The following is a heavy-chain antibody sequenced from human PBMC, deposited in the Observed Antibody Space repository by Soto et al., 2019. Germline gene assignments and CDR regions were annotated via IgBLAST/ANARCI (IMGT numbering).Heavy chain of an antibody. Sequence: SETLSLTCTGSGGSVSRGQYLGSWIRQPLGKGLEWIGYVYYSGNTNYNPSLKSRVTISIDTSKNQFYLRLSSVTAADAAVYYCVRDRPSHWKDRHYYYYAVHVPGPGPTLTLS. V-gene: IGHV4-61*01. J-gene: IGHJ6*02. CDR3: VRDRPSHWKDRHYYYYAVHV. D-gene: IGHD1-1*01. CDR1: GGSVSRGQYL. CDR2: VYYSGNT.